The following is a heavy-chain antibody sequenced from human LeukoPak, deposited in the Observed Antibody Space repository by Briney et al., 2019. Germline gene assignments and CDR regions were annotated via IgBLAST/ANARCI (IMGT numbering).Heavy chain of an antibody. V-gene: IGHV1-69*01. D-gene: IGHD2/OR15-2a*01. CDR2: SIPIFGTA. CDR1: GGTFSSYA. J-gene: IGHJ4*02. Sequence: ASVKLSCKGSGGTFSSYAISWMRQAPGQGLEWMGGSIPIFGTANCAQKFQHRVTITADESTSTAYMELSSLRSEDTAVYSCARFYRGIWSHLEYWGQGTLVTVSS. CDR3: ARFYRGIWSHLEY.